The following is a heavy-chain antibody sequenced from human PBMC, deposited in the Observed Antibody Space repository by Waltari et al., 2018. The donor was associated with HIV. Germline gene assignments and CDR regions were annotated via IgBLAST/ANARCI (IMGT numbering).Heavy chain of an antibody. Sequence: QVQLVQSGAEVKKPGSSVKVSCKASGGTFSSYAISWVRQAPGQGLEWMGGIIPIFGKANNARKCQGRVTITADESTSTAYMELSSLRSEDTAVYDCARGYSSGWSTWFDPWGQGTLVTVSS. V-gene: IGHV1-69*13. CDR2: IIPIFGKA. J-gene: IGHJ5*02. CDR3: ARGYSSGWSTWFDP. D-gene: IGHD6-19*01. CDR1: GGTFSSYA.